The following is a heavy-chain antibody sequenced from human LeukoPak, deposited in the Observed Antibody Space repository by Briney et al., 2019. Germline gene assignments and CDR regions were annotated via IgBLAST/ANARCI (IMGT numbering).Heavy chain of an antibody. J-gene: IGHJ4*02. D-gene: IGHD3-16*02. CDR3: ARESIDMTDY. CDR2: IYTSGST. CDR1: GGSISSGSYY. V-gene: IGHV4-61*02. Sequence: PSQTLSLTCTVSGGSISSGSYYWSWIRQPAGKGLEWIGRIYTSGSTNYNPSLKSRVTISVDTSKNQFSLKLSSVTAADTAVYYCARESIDMTDYWGRGTLVTVSS.